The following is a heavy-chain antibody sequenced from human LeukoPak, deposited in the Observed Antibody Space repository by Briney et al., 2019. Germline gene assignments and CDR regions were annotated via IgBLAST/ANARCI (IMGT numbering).Heavy chain of an antibody. Sequence: GGSLRLSCAASGFTFSNYWMNWVRQAPGKGLEWVSSISSSSSYIYYADSVKGRFTISRDNAKNSLYLQMNSLRAEDTAVYYCARNPSPMIVVVPHYWGQGTLVTVSS. V-gene: IGHV3-21*01. J-gene: IGHJ4*02. CDR2: ISSSSSYI. CDR3: ARNPSPMIVVVPHY. CDR1: GFTFSNYW. D-gene: IGHD3-22*01.